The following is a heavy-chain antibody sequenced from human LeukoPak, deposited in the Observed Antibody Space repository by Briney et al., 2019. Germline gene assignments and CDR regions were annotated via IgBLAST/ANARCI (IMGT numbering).Heavy chain of an antibody. CDR3: AKGVRFLDWWILDY. D-gene: IGHD3-9*01. J-gene: IGHJ4*02. V-gene: IGHV3-23*01. CDR1: GFTFSSYA. CDR2: ISGSGGST. Sequence: GGSLRLSCAASGFTFSSYAMSWVRQAPGKGLEWVSDISGSGGSTYYADSVKGRFTISRDNSKNTLYLQMDSLRAEDTAVYYCAKGVRFLDWWILDYWGEGSLVTVSS.